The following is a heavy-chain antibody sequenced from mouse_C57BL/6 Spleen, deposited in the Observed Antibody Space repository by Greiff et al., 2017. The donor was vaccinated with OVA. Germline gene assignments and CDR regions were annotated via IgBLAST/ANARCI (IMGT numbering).Heavy chain of an antibody. CDR1: GYTFTDYY. CDR2: INPNNGGT. V-gene: IGHV1-26*01. J-gene: IGHJ4*01. CDR3: ARGYAMDY. Sequence: EVQLQQSGPELVKPGASVKISCKASGYTFTDYYMHWVKQSHGKSLEWIGDINPNNGGTSYNQKFKGKATLTVDKSSSTAYMELRRLTSEDSAVYYCARGYAMDYWGQGTSVTVSS.